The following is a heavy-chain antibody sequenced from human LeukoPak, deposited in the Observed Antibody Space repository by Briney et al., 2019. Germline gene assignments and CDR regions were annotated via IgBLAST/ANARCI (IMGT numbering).Heavy chain of an antibody. CDR2: INAGNGNT. CDR1: GYTFTSYA. Sequence: GASVKVSCKASGYTFTSYAMHWVRQAPGQRLEWMGWINAGNGNTKYSQKFQGRVTIARDTSASTAYMELSSLRSEDTAVYYCARTLIVVVPAASDYWGQETLVTVSS. CDR3: ARTLIVVVPAASDY. J-gene: IGHJ4*02. V-gene: IGHV1-3*01. D-gene: IGHD2-2*01.